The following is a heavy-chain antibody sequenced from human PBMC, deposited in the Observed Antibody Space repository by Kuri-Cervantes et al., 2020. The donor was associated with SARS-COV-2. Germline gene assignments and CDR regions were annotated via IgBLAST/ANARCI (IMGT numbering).Heavy chain of an antibody. J-gene: IGHJ3*02. D-gene: IGHD2-2*01. Sequence: SETLSLTCTVSGGSISSSSYYWGWIRQPPGTGLEWLGSIYYSGGTYYNPSLKSQFTISVDTYKNQFSLKLSSVTAADTAVYYCARRLEYANAFDIWGQVTMVTVSS. CDR1: GGSISSSSYY. CDR3: ARRLEYANAFDI. V-gene: IGHV4-39*01. CDR2: IYYSGGT.